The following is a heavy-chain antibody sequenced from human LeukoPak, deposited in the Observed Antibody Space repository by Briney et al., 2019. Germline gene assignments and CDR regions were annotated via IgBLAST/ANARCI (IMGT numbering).Heavy chain of an antibody. Sequence: GGSLRLSCEVSGFTFSSSRMNWVRQAPGKGLEWVSYISSRGTTKHYADSVKGRFTISRDNAKNALYLQMNSLRVEDTAVYYCANFEPGYTSGWYAEFWGQGTLVTVSS. CDR2: ISSRGTTK. D-gene: IGHD6-13*01. J-gene: IGHJ4*02. CDR1: GFTFSSSR. CDR3: ANFEPGYTSGWYAEF. V-gene: IGHV3-48*01.